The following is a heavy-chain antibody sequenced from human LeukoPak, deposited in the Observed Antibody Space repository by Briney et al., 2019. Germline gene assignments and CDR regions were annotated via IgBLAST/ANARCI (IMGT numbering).Heavy chain of an antibody. CDR3: AKVSSSSWTFEY. D-gene: IGHD6-13*01. J-gene: IGHJ4*02. CDR2: ISGSGGST. CDR1: GFTFSSYA. Sequence: GGSLRLSCAASGFTFSSYAMSWVRQAPGKGLEWVSAISGSGGSTYYADSVKGRFTISRDKPKNTLYLQMNSLRAEDTAIYYCAKVSSSSWTFEYWGQGTLVTVSS. V-gene: IGHV3-23*01.